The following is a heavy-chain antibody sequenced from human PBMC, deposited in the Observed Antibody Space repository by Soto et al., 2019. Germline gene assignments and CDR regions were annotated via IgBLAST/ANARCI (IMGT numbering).Heavy chain of an antibody. CDR3: AKSGGVLRYFDWLLS. CDR2: ISYDGSNK. Sequence: GGSLRLSCAASGFTFSSYGMHWVRQAPGKGLEWVAVISYDGSNKYYADSVKGRFTISRDNSKNTLYLQMNSLRAEDTAVYYCAKSGGVLRYFDWLLSWGQGPLVTVSS. CDR1: GFTFSSYG. V-gene: IGHV3-30*18. J-gene: IGHJ4*02. D-gene: IGHD3-9*01.